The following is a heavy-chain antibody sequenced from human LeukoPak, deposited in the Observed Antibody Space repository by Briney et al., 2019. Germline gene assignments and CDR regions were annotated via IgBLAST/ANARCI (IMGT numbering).Heavy chain of an antibody. CDR1: GFTFSSYA. CDR2: ISYDGSNK. Sequence: GGSLRLSCAASGFTFSSYAMHWVCQAPGKGLEWVAVISYDGSNKYYADSVKGRFTISRDNSKNTLYLQMNSLRAEDTAVYYCARSSGYYSTPVDYWGQGTLVTVSS. V-gene: IGHV3-30*04. D-gene: IGHD3-22*01. CDR3: ARSSGYYSTPVDY. J-gene: IGHJ4*02.